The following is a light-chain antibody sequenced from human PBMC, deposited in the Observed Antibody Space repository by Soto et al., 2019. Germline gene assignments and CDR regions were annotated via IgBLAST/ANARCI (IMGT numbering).Light chain of an antibody. CDR1: QDIGDS. CDR3: QPYGSLPIT. Sequence: DIQMTQSPSSLSASVGARVTISCQASQDIGDSLNWYQQKEGRTPKLLIYDSLHLEPGVPSRFSGSRSGTRFSLTISSMQPEDVATYFCQPYGSLPITFGQGTQL. J-gene: IGKJ5*01. V-gene: IGKV1-33*01. CDR2: DSL.